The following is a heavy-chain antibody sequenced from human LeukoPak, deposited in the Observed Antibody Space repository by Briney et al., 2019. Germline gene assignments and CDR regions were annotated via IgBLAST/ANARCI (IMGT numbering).Heavy chain of an antibody. V-gene: IGHV1-18*01. J-gene: IGHJ3*02. CDR2: ISAYNGNT. CDR3: ARVLGDYSDTSGYDPFDI. D-gene: IGHD3-22*01. Sequence: GASVKVSCKASGYTFSTYVISWVRRAPGQGLEWMGWISAYNGNTNYAQKLQGRVTMTTDTSTSTAYMELRSLRSDDTAVYYCARVLGDYSDTSGYDPFDIWGQGTVVTVSS. CDR1: GYTFSTYV.